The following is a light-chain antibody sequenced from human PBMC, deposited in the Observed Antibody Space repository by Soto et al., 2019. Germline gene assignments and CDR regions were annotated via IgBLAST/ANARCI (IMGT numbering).Light chain of an antibody. Sequence: QSALTQPASVSGSPGQSITISCTGTSSDVGGHHYVFWYQHHPGKAPKLMIYEVNSRASGVSDRFYGSKSGNTDSLTISGLQAEDAADYYCRSHTSSHTVIFGGGTKLTV. J-gene: IGLJ2*01. V-gene: IGLV2-14*01. CDR1: SSDVGGHHY. CDR3: RSHTSSHTVI. CDR2: EVN.